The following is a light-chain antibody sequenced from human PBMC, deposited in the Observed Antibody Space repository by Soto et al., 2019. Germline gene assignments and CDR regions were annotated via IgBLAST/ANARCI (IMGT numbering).Light chain of an antibody. CDR3: QQYDSYST. CDR1: QSIRSW. CDR2: KAS. J-gene: IGKJ4*02. V-gene: IGKV1-5*03. Sequence: DIQMTQFPSTLSASVGDRVTITCRASQSIRSWLAWYQQKPGKAPNLLIYKASSLPSGVPSRFSGSGYGTEFTLTSSMLQADVVAYYCCQQYDSYSTFGGGTKVQIK.